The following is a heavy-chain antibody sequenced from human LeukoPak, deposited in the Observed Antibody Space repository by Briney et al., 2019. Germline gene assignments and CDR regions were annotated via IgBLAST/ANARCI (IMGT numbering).Heavy chain of an antibody. D-gene: IGHD6-13*01. CDR3: ASDTGSSWSQGVDH. J-gene: IGHJ4*02. V-gene: IGHV3-21*01. CDR1: GFAFRTYS. Sequence: GGSLRLSCAASGFAFRTYSMNWVRQAPGKGLEWVSSISLDSTYIYYADSVKGRFTISRDNAKNSLYLQMNSLRVEDTAVYYCASDTGSSWSQGVDHWGQGTLVTVS. CDR2: ISLDSTYI.